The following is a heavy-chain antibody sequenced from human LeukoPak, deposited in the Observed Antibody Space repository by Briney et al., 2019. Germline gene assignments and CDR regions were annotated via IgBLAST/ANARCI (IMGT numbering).Heavy chain of an antibody. J-gene: IGHJ5*02. D-gene: IGHD3-10*01. CDR1: GGSISSGGYS. V-gene: IGHV4-30-4*07. Sequence: SETLSLTCAVSGGSISSGGYSWSWIRQPPGKGLEWIGYIYYSGSTYYNPSLKSRVTISVDTSKNQFSLKLSSVTAADTAVYYCARDARRGWFDPWGQGTLVTVSS. CDR3: ARDARRGWFDP. CDR2: IYYSGST.